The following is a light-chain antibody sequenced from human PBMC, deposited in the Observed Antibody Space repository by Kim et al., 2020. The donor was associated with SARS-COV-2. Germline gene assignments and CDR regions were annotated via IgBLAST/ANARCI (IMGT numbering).Light chain of an antibody. CDR1: QDIKKD. J-gene: IGKJ3*01. Sequence: ASVRDRVTITCRASQDIKKDIAWYQQKPGRAPKLLIYSKSTLQNGVPSRFSGSGSATEFTLIISSLQPEDFATYYCLQDYNYPFTFGPGTKVDIK. CDR2: SKS. CDR3: LQDYNYPFT. V-gene: IGKV1-6*02.